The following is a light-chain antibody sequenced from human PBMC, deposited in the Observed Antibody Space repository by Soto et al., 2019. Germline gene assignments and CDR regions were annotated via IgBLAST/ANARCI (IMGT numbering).Light chain of an antibody. V-gene: IGLV2-14*01. Sequence: QSVLTQPASVSGSPGQSITISCTGTSSDVGGYNYVSWYQQHPGKAPKLMIYDVSNRPSGVSNRFSGSKSGNTASLTISGLQAEDEADYYCSSCTSSSTPVFGTGTKVTVL. CDR3: SSCTSSSTPV. CDR1: SSDVGGYNY. CDR2: DVS. J-gene: IGLJ1*01.